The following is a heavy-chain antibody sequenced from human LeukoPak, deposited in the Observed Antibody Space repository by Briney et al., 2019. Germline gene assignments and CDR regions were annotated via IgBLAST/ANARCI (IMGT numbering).Heavy chain of an antibody. CDR1: GFTFSNYW. J-gene: IGHJ4*02. CDR3: AKDRVFELWFEEASPYYFDY. Sequence: GGSLRLSCAASGFTFSNYWMSWVRQAPGKGLEWVANIEQDGSEKYYVDSVKGRFTISRDNSKNTLYLQMNSLRAEDTAVYYCAKDRVFELWFEEASPYYFDYWGQGTLVTVSS. CDR2: IEQDGSEK. D-gene: IGHD3-10*01. V-gene: IGHV3-7*01.